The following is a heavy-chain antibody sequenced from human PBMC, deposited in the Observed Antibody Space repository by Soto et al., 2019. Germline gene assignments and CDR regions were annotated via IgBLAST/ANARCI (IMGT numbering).Heavy chain of an antibody. CDR3: ARATTGDGYNLSPESGFDY. CDR2: IYYSGST. D-gene: IGHD5-12*01. V-gene: IGHV4-31*03. CDR1: GGSISSGGYY. J-gene: IGHJ4*02. Sequence: QVQLQESGPGLVKPSQTLSLTCTVSGGSISSGGYYWSWIRQHPGKGLEWIGYIYYSGSTYYNPSLKSRVTISVDPSKNQFSLKLSSVTAADTAVYYCARATTGDGYNLSPESGFDYWGQGTLVTVSS.